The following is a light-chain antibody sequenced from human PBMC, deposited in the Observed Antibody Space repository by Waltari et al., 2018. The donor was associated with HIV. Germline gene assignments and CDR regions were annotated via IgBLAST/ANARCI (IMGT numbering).Light chain of an antibody. CDR1: SSNIGNNF. Sequence: QSVLTPPPSVSAAPGQKVTIFCSGSSSNIGNNFVSWYQQLPGTAPKLLIYDDNKRPSGIPDRFSGSKSGTSATLGISGLQTGDEADYYCGTWDSSLSAVVFGGGTKVTVL. V-gene: IGLV1-51*01. J-gene: IGLJ2*01. CDR3: GTWDSSLSAVV. CDR2: DDN.